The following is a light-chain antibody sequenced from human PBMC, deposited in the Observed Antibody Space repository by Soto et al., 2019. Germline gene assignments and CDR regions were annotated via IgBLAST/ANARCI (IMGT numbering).Light chain of an antibody. CDR2: DVS. J-gene: IGLJ1*01. Sequence: QSVLTQPASVSGSPGQSITISRTGTSSDVGGYNYVSWHQQHPGKAPKLMIYDVSNRPSGVSNRFSGSKSGNTASLTISGLQAEDEADYYCSSYTSSSLYVFGTGTKVTVL. V-gene: IGLV2-14*01. CDR1: SSDVGGYNY. CDR3: SSYTSSSLYV.